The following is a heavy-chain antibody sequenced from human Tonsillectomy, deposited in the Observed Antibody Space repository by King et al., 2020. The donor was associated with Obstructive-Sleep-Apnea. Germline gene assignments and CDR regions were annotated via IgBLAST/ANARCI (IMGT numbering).Heavy chain of an antibody. CDR1: GGSISSYY. V-gene: IGHV4-59*08. CDR3: ARLNPPYCSTTSCYGGWFDP. J-gene: IGHJ5*02. D-gene: IGHD2-2*01. CDR2: IYHTGST. Sequence: VQLQESGPGLVKTSETLSLTCTVSGGSISSYYWSWIRQPPGKGLEWIAYIYHTGSTNYNPSLKSRVTISVDTSKNQFSLKLTSVTAADTAVYFCARLNPPYCSTTSCYGGWFDPWGKGTLVTVSS.